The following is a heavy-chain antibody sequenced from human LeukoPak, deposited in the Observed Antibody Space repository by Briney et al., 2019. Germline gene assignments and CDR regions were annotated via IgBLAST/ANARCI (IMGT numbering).Heavy chain of an antibody. Sequence: GGSLRLSCVASGFTFSRYNMNWVRQAPGKGLEWLSYISGSSDTTFYADSVRGRFTISRDNAKNSLYLQMNSLRVEDTAVYYCARGDVNYYAGMDVWGKGTTVTVSS. J-gene: IGHJ6*04. CDR1: GFTFSRYN. V-gene: IGHV3-48*04. D-gene: IGHD3-16*01. CDR2: ISGSSDTT. CDR3: ARGDVNYYAGMDV.